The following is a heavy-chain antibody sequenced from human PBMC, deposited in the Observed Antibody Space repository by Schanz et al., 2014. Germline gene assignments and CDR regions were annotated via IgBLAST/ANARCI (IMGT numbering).Heavy chain of an antibody. CDR1: EFTFSTDA. D-gene: IGHD3-22*01. V-gene: IGHV3-23*01. CDR2: ISASGGNT. Sequence: DVHLLESGGGLVQPGGSLRLSCAASEFTFSTDAMSWVRQAPGKGLEWLSVISASGGNTYYADAVRGRFTISRDNSKTTVYLQMNSLRAEDTAVYYCAKDRSWDYDSSGYFDYWGQGTLVTVSS. J-gene: IGHJ4*02. CDR3: AKDRSWDYDSSGYFDY.